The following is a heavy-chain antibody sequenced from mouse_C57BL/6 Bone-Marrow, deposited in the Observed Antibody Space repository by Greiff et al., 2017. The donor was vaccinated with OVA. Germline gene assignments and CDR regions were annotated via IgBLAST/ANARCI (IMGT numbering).Heavy chain of an antibody. V-gene: IGHV1-81*01. CDR2: IYPRSGNT. J-gene: IGHJ2*01. Sequence: QVQLQQSGAELARPGASVKLSCKASGYTFTSYGISWVKQRTGQGLEWIGEIYPRSGNTYYNEKFKGKATLTADKSSSTAYMELRSLTSEDSAVYFCARFWYYFGYWGQGTTLTVSS. CDR1: GYTFTSYG. CDR3: ARFWYYFGY.